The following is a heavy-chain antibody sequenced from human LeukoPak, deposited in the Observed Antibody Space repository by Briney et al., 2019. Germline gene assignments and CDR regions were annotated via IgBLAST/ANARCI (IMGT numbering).Heavy chain of an antibody. CDR2: INGDGDTS. J-gene: IGHJ4*02. CDR3: ARSSYQPYFDY. D-gene: IGHD1-26*01. Sequence: PGGSLRLSCAASGFTFSSYWIHWVRPAPGKGRVWVSRINGDGDTSTYADSVRGRFTISRDNARNTVYLQMNSLRAEDTAVYYCARSSYQPYFDYWGRGTLVTVSS. CDR1: GFTFSSYW. V-gene: IGHV3-74*01.